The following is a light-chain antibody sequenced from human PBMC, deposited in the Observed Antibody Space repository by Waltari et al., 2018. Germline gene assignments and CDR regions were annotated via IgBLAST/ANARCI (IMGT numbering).Light chain of an antibody. CDR3: AAWDDSLTAWL. CDR2: RND. V-gene: IGLV1-47*01. CDR1: TSNTASYH. Sequence: SGLTQSPSVSGTPGQRVTISCSGSTSNTASYHVSWYQQLPGAAPKLLIYRNDQRPSGVPDRFSGSKSVTSASLAISGLRSEDEAFYYCAAWDDSLTAWLFGGGTKLTVL. J-gene: IGLJ3*02.